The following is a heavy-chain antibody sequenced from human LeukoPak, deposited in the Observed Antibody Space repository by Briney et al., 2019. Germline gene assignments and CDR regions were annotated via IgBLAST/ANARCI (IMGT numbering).Heavy chain of an antibody. CDR3: AKGPRPGSSGYPNLDH. J-gene: IGHJ4*02. V-gene: IGHV3-53*01. CDR1: GSSVNNKY. CDR2: IYGDTST. Sequence: GGSLRLSCAASGSSVNNKYMNWVRQAPGKGLEWVSLIYGDTSTNYADSVKGRFTISRDTSKNTLYLQMNSLRVEDTAVYYCAKGPRPGSSGYPNLDHWGQGTLVTVSS. D-gene: IGHD3-22*01.